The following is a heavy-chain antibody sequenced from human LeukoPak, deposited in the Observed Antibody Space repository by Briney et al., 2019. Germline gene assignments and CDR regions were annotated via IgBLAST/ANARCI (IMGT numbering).Heavy chain of an antibody. CDR3: AKDATAVIGTVYMDV. Sequence: PGGSLRLSCAASGFTFSNYEMNWVRQAPGKGLEWISHISNFGDIIHYADSVEGRCTISRDNAKNSLYLQMNSLRAEDTAVYYCAKDATAVIGTVYMDVWGKGTTVTISS. D-gene: IGHD4-11*01. V-gene: IGHV3-48*03. CDR1: GFTFSNYE. CDR2: ISNFGDII. J-gene: IGHJ6*03.